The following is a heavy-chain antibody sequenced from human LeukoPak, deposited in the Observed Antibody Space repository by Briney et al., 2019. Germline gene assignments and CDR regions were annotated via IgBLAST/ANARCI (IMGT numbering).Heavy chain of an antibody. J-gene: IGHJ6*02. Sequence: SGGSLRLSCAASGFTFSSYGMHWVRQAPGKGLEWVTVISYDGSNKYYADSVKGRFTISRDNSKNTLYLQMNSLRAEDTAVYYCARKPIEYYYYGMDVWGQGTTVTVSS. V-gene: IGHV3-30*03. CDR2: ISYDGSNK. CDR1: GFTFSSYG. CDR3: ARKPIEYYYYGMDV.